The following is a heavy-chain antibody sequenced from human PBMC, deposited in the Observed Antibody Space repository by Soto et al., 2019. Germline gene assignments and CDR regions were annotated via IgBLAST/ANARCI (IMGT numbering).Heavy chain of an antibody. D-gene: IGHD3-22*01. V-gene: IGHV3-13*04. CDR2: IGTAGDT. Sequence: EVQLVESGGGLVQPGGSLRLSCAASGFTFSSYDMQWVRQATGKGLEWVSAIGTAGDTYYPGSVKGRFTISRENAKNYLYLQMNSLIAGDTAVYYCARSPPGGYHYSYGMDVWGPGTTVTVSS. J-gene: IGHJ6*02. CDR3: ARSPPGGYHYSYGMDV. CDR1: GFTFSSYD.